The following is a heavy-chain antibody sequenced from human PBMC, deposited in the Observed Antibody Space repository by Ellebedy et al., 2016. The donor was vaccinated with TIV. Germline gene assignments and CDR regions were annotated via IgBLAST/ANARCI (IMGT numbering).Heavy chain of an antibody. CDR2: ISLSGSP. J-gene: IGHJ4*02. CDR1: GASFSGSY. Sequence: SQTLSLTCGVSGASFSGSYWSYIRQTPGKGLEWIGAISLSGSPNYNPSLRGRVTMSLDTSKNHFSLNLPSVTAAETAVYYCATAVRDDWSLSLWGQGTQVTVSS. V-gene: IGHV4-34*01. D-gene: IGHD3-9*01. CDR3: ATAVRDDWSLSL.